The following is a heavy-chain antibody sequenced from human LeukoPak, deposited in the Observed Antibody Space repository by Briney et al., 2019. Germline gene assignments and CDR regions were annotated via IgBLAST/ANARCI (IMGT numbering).Heavy chain of an antibody. Sequence: GGSLRLSCAASGFTFSSYAMSWVRQAPGKGLEGVSAISGSGGSTYYADSVKGRFTISRDNSKNTLYLQMNSLRAEDTAVYYCAKAFVFTYRSGWYIPIGYWGQGTLVTVPS. D-gene: IGHD6-19*01. CDR3: AKAFVFTYRSGWYIPIGY. V-gene: IGHV3-23*01. J-gene: IGHJ4*02. CDR1: GFTFSSYA. CDR2: ISGSGGST.